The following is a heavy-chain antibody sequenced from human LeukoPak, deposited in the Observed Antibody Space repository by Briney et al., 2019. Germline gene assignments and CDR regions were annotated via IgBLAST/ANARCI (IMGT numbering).Heavy chain of an antibody. CDR2: ISGGSSFT. J-gene: IGHJ4*02. CDR1: GFSFSSFS. D-gene: IGHD6-19*01. V-gene: IGHV3-21*01. CDR3: ARDLGYSSGPNY. Sequence: LRLSCAASGFSFSSFSMNWVRQAPGKGLEWVSYISGGSSFTYYVDSVKGRFTISRDNAKNSLYLQMNSLRAEDTAAYYRARDLGYSSGPNYWGQGTRVTVSS.